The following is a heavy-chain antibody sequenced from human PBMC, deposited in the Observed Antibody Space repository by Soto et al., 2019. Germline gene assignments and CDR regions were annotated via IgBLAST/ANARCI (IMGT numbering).Heavy chain of an antibody. V-gene: IGHV3-30*02. CDR2: IWYDGSSQ. D-gene: IGHD4-4*01. CDR1: GFTFRNSG. CDR3: ARDMDSNYDGMDV. Sequence: GGSLRLSCEASGFTFRNSGMEWIRQAPGNGLEWVARIWYDGSSQYYADSVKGRFTISRDNSKNTLYMEMNSVRAEDTAVYYCARDMDSNYDGMDVWGQGXTVTVYS. J-gene: IGHJ6*02.